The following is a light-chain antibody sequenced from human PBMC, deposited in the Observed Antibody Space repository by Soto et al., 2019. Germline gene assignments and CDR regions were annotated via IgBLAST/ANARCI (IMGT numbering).Light chain of an antibody. V-gene: IGKV2-28*01. CDR3: MQSLQTPLT. CDR2: LGS. J-gene: IGKJ4*01. CDR1: QNLLHSNGYNY. Sequence: DIVMTQSPLSLPVTPGEPASISCRSSQNLLHSNGYNYLDWYLQKPGQSPQLLIFLGSNRASGVPDRFSGRGSGTDFTLKISRVEAEDVGVYHCMQSLQTPLTFGGGTKVESK.